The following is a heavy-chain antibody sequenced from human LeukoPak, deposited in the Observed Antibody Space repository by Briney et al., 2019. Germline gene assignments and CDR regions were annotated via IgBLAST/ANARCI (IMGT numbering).Heavy chain of an antibody. V-gene: IGHV4-39*01. CDR2: ISSSGNT. CDR3: ARHYSGTYYRFDS. J-gene: IGHJ4*02. CDR1: GDSFSSSSYF. Sequence: PSETLSLTCTVSGDSFSSSSYFWDWIRQAPGKGLEWIGTISSSGNTYYNPSLKSRVTMSVDTSKNQFSLKLTSVTAADTTVYYCARHYSGTYYRFDSWGQETLVTVSS. D-gene: IGHD1-26*01.